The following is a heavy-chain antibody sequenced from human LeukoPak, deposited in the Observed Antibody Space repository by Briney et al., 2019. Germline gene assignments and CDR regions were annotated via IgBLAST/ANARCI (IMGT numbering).Heavy chain of an antibody. CDR1: GGSISSYY. V-gene: IGHV4-4*07. Sequence: SETLSLTCTVSGGSISSYYWSWIRQPAGKGLEWIGRLYTSGSTNYNPSLKSRVTMSVDTSKNQFSLKLSSVTAADTAVYYCARDAVGQQLVQGEFDYWRQGTLVTVSS. CDR3: ARDAVGQQLVQGEFDY. J-gene: IGHJ4*02. D-gene: IGHD6-13*01. CDR2: LYTSGST.